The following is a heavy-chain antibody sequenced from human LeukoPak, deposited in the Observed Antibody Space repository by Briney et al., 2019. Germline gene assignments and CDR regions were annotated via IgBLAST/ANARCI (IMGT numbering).Heavy chain of an antibody. CDR2: IYYSGST. CDR1: GGPISSSSYL. CDR3: ARHVAYGPLEI. D-gene: IGHD3-10*01. J-gene: IGHJ3*02. Sequence: SETLSLTCTVSGGPISSSSYLWHWIRQPPGKGLEWIGNIYYSGSTDYNPSLKTRVTMSVDTSNNRFSLQVNSVTAADTAVYYCARHVAYGPLEIWGQGTMVTVSS. V-gene: IGHV4-39*01.